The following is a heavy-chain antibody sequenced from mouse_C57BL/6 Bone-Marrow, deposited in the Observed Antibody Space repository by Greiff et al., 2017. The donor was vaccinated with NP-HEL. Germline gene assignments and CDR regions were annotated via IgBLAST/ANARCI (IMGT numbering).Heavy chain of an antibody. J-gene: IGHJ1*03. CDR3: AIGDITTVVEETDWYFDV. CDR2: IHPSDSDT. V-gene: IGHV1-74*01. Sequence: QVQLKQPGAELVKPGASVKVSCKASGYTFTSYWMHWVKQRPGQGLEWIGRIHPSDSDTNYNQKFKGKATLTVDKSSSTAYMQLSSLTSEDSAVYYCAIGDITTVVEETDWYFDVWGTGTTVTVSS. D-gene: IGHD1-1*01. CDR1: GYTFTSYW.